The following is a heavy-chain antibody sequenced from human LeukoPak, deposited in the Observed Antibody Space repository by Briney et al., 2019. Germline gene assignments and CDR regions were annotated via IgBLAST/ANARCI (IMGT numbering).Heavy chain of an antibody. V-gene: IGHV4-38-2*02. CDR3: ARPDYAGYFQH. CDR1: GYSISSGYY. D-gene: IGHD4-17*01. CDR2: IYHSGST. Sequence: SETLSLTCTVSGYSISSGYYWGWIRQPPGKGLEWIGSIYHSGSTYYNPSLKSRVTISVDTSKNQFSLKLSSVTAADTAVYYCARPDYAGYFQHWGQGTLVTVSS. J-gene: IGHJ1*01.